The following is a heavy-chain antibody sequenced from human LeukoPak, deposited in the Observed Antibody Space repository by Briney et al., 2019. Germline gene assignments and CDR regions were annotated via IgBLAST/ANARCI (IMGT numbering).Heavy chain of an antibody. CDR2: VSPPGGGT. Sequence: GGSLRLSCAASGFTFSNHGMNWVRQAPGKGLEWVSGVSPPGGGTYYADSVKGRFTISRDDSKNTLSLQMNSLGAEDTAVYYCAKGYYGDYLNWFDPWGQGTLVTVSS. CDR1: GFTFSNHG. J-gene: IGHJ5*02. CDR3: AKGYYGDYLNWFDP. D-gene: IGHD4-17*01. V-gene: IGHV3-23*01.